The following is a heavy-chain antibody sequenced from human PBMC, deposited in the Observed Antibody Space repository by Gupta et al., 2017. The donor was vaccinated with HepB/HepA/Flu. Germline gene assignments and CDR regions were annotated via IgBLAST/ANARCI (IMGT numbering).Heavy chain of an antibody. CDR1: GFTFRTYG. J-gene: IGHJ3*02. D-gene: IGHD4-23*01. CDR3: AKDLSYGGKVGRDASGI. CDR2: ISYDGSNK. V-gene: IGHV3-30*18. Sequence: QVLLVESGGGVVQPGRSLRLSCAAPGFTFRTYGMRWVRQAPGKGLEWVAFISYDGSNKYYADSVKGRFTISRDNSKNTLYLQMNSLRPEDRAVYYCAKDLSYGGKVGRDASGIWGQGTMVTVSS.